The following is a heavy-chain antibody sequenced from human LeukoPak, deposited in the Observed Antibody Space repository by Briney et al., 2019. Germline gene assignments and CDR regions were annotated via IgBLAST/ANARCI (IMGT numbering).Heavy chain of an antibody. CDR1: GGSISYYF. D-gene: IGHD1-26*01. CDR3: VRQKAVSADFEY. J-gene: IGHJ4*01. Sequence: PSETLSLTCTVSGGSISYYFWCWFRQSPGKGLEWIGNVHYSGTNTYNPSLESRLSMSVDTSKNQFSLTLNSATAADTAVYYCVRQKAVSADFEYWGQGTLVTVAS. V-gene: IGHV4-59*08. CDR2: VHYSGTN.